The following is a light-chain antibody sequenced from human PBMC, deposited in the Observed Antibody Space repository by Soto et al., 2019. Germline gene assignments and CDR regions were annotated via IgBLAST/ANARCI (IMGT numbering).Light chain of an antibody. V-gene: IGLV3-21*02. CDR1: NIGSQT. Sequence: SYELTQPPSVSVAPGQTARITCGGNNIGSQTVHWYQQKPGQAPVLVVYDDNDRPSGIPERFSGSNSGNTATLTISRVEAGDEADYYCQVWDSRIDHPRVFGGGTKLTVL. J-gene: IGLJ2*01. CDR3: QVWDSRIDHPRV. CDR2: DDN.